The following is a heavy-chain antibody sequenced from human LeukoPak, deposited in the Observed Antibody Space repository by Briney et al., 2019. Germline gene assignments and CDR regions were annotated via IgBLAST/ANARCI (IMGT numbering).Heavy chain of an antibody. V-gene: IGHV4-39*01. CDR3: ARHGLNARVTGFDY. D-gene: IGHD1-14*01. J-gene: IGHJ4*01. CDR2: IYYSGST. CDR1: GGSISSSSYY. Sequence: SETLSLTCTVSGGSISSSSYYWGWIRQPPGKGLEWIGSIYYSGSTYYNPSLKSRVTIPVHTSKKQFSPTLRHVAAADTALYYCARHGLNARVTGFDYCGDRALVTVSS.